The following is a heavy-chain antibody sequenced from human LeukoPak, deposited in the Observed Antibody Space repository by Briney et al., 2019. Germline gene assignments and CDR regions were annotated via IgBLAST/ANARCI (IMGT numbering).Heavy chain of an antibody. V-gene: IGHV3-74*01. J-gene: IGHJ4*02. CDR1: GFTFSTYW. Sequence: TGGSLRLSCVGSGFTFSTYWMHWVRQAPGKGLVWVSRINFDRSSTDYADSVKGRFTISRDNSKNTLYLQMNSLGVDDTAVYYCARSWGVEYWGQGTLVTVSS. CDR3: ARSWGVEY. D-gene: IGHD3-16*01. CDR2: INFDRSST.